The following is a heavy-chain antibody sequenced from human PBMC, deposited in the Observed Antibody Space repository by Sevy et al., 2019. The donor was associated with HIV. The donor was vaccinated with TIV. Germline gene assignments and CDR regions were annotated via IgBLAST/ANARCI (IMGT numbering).Heavy chain of an antibody. V-gene: IGHV3-21*01. Sequence: GGSLRLSCAASGFTFSSYSMNWVRQAPGKGLEWVSSISSSSSYIYYADSVKGRFTISRDNAKNSLYLQMNSLRAEDTAVYYFARGAYIVATIIAFDIWGQGTMVTVSS. CDR3: ARGAYIVATIIAFDI. CDR2: ISSSSSYI. CDR1: GFTFSSYS. D-gene: IGHD5-12*01. J-gene: IGHJ3*02.